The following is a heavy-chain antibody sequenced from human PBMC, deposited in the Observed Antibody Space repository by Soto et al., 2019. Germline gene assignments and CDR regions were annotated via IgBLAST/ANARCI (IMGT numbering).Heavy chain of an antibody. J-gene: IGHJ6*03. CDR2: ISWNSGSI. D-gene: IGHD3-3*01. V-gene: IGHV3-9*01. CDR1: GFTLDDYA. Sequence: GGSLRLSCAASGFTLDDYAMHWVRQAPGKGLEWVSGISWNSGSIGYADSVKGRFTISRDNAKNSLYLQMNSLRAEDTALYYCAKGYDFWSGYYTRPPLGKWHYYYYMDVWGKGTTVTVSS. CDR3: AKGYDFWSGYYTRPPLGKWHYYYYMDV.